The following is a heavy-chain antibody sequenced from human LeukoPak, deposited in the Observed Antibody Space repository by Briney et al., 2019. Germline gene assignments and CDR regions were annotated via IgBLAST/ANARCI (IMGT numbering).Heavy chain of an antibody. Sequence: GGSLRLSCAASGFTFSSYTMNWVRQAPGKGLEWVASISSNSSNKYYADSVKGRFTISRDNAKNSLYLQMNSLRAEDTAVYYCARCPPWHLKDVWGQGTTVTVSS. J-gene: IGHJ6*02. CDR2: ISSNSSNK. V-gene: IGHV3-21*01. CDR1: GFTFSSYT. CDR3: ARCPPWHLKDV.